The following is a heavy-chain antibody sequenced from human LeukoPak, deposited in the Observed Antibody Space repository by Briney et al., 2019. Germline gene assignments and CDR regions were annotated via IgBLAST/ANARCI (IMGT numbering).Heavy chain of an antibody. CDR1: GFTFSHYA. Sequence: GGSLRLSCAVSGFTFSHYAMSWVRQAPGTGLEWVGSLTDSGDATYYADSVTGRLTISRDNSNSTLYLHISGLRDEDTAVYYCSRGYSHNSGGWLDPWGQGTLVTVSS. CDR2: LTDSGDAT. CDR3: SRGYSHNSGGWLDP. D-gene: IGHD5-12*01. V-gene: IGHV3-23*01. J-gene: IGHJ5*02.